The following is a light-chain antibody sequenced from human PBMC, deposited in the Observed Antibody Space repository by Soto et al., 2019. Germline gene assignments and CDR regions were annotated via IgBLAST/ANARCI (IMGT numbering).Light chain of an antibody. CDR2: GAS. V-gene: IGKV3-15*01. J-gene: IGKJ1*01. Sequence: EIVLTQSPGTLSLSPGERVTLSCRASQSITRKLAWYQHKPGQWPRLVIYGASARATGIPGRFSVGGSGAEYTLTISILQSDDFAVYYWQQYDKWPRTFGQGTKVEIK. CDR1: QSITRK. CDR3: QQYDKWPRT.